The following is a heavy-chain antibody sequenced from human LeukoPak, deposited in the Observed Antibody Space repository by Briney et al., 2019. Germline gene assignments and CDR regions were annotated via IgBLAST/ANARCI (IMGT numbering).Heavy chain of an antibody. V-gene: IGHV4-34*01. CDR1: GGSFSGYY. CDR2: INHSGST. J-gene: IGHJ4*02. D-gene: IGHD3-22*01. Sequence: LETLSLTCAVYGGSFSGYYWSWIRQPPGKGLEWIGEINHSGSTNYNPSLKSRVTISVDTSKNQFSLKLSSVTAADTAVYYCARTSISSGYRPEFDYWGQGTLVTVSS. CDR3: ARTSISSGYRPEFDY.